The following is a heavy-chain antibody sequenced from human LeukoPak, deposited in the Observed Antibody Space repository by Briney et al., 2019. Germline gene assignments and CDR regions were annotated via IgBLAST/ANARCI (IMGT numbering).Heavy chain of an antibody. J-gene: IGHJ4*02. Sequence: GESLKISCKGSGYSFTSYWIGWVRQMPGNGLEWMGIIYPGDSDTRYSPSFQGQVTISADKSISTAYLQWSSLKASDTAMYYCARGITIFGVDAVGFDYWGQGTLVTVSS. V-gene: IGHV5-51*01. CDR3: ARGITIFGVDAVGFDY. CDR1: GYSFTSYW. D-gene: IGHD3-3*01. CDR2: IYPGDSDT.